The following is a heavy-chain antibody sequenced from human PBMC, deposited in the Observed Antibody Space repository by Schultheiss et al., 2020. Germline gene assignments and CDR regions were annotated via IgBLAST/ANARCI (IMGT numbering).Heavy chain of an antibody. CDR2: ISYDGTNK. D-gene: IGHD2-15*01. CDR1: GFTFSNSA. CDR3: ARAAYCSGGNCYSLRYYYGMDV. Sequence: GGSLRLSCAASGFTFSNSAMHWVRQAPGKGLEWVAVISYDGTNKYYADSVKGRFTISRDNSKNTLYLQMNSLRAEDTAVYYCARAAYCSGGNCYSLRYYYGMDVWGKGTTITVSS. J-gene: IGHJ6*04. V-gene: IGHV3-30-3*01.